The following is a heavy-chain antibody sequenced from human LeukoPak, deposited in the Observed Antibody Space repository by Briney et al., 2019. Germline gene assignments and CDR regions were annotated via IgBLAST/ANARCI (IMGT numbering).Heavy chain of an antibody. CDR3: AKGGYSYGIHFDY. V-gene: IGHV3-30*18. J-gene: IGHJ4*02. CDR2: ISYDGSNK. CDR1: GFPFRSYG. Sequence: GRSLGLSCAASGFPFRSYGMHWGRQAPGKGLEGVAVISYDGSNKYYADSVKGRFTISRDNSKNTLYLQMNSLRAEDTAVYYCAKGGYSYGIHFDYWGQGTLVTVSS. D-gene: IGHD5-18*01.